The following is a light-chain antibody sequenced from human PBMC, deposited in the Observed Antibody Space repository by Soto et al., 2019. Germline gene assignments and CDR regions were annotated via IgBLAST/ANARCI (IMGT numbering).Light chain of an antibody. Sequence: DIPMTQSPSSLSASVGDRVTITCRASQSISSYLNWYQQKPGKAPKLLIYAASSLQSGVPSRFSGSGSGTDFTLTINSLQPEDFATYYCQQSYSTPLITFGPGTKVDIK. CDR3: QQSYSTPLIT. V-gene: IGKV1-39*01. CDR1: QSISSY. CDR2: AAS. J-gene: IGKJ3*01.